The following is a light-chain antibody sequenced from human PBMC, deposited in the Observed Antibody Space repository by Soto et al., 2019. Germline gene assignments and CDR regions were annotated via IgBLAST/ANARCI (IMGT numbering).Light chain of an antibody. CDR3: QQYDNLPIT. CDR1: QDISNY. Sequence: DIEMTQSPSSVSASVGDRVTITCQASQDISNYLNWYQQKPGKAPKLLIYDASNLETGVPSRFSGSGSGTDFTFTISSLQPEDIAPDYCQQYDNLPITFGQGTRLEIK. V-gene: IGKV1-33*01. J-gene: IGKJ5*01. CDR2: DAS.